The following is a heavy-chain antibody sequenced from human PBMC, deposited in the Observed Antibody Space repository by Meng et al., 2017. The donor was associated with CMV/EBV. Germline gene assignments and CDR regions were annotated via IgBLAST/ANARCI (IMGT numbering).Heavy chain of an antibody. D-gene: IGHD2-15*01. J-gene: IGHJ4*02. CDR1: GFTFDDYG. CDR2: INWNGGST. CDR3: ARGGRLAFDY. V-gene: IGHV3-20*04. Sequence: GESLKISCAASGFTFDDYGMSWVRQAPGKGLEWVSGINWNGGSTGYADSVKGRFTISRDNAKNSLYLQMNSLRAKDTALYYCARGGRLAFDYWGQGTLVTVSS.